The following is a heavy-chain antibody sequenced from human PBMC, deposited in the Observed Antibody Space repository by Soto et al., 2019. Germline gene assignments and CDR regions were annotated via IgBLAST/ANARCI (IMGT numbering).Heavy chain of an antibody. CDR1: GGSISSGGYY. D-gene: IGHD3-10*01. V-gene: IGHV4-31*03. CDR2: IYYSGST. Sequence: SETLSLTCTFSGGSISSGGYYWSWIRQHPGKGLEWIGYIYYSGSTYYNPSLKSRVTISVDTSKNQFSLKLSSVTAADTAVYYCARDVVEYYGSGSYYNPNYYYGMDVWGQGTTVTVSS. CDR3: ARDVVEYYGSGSYYNPNYYYGMDV. J-gene: IGHJ6*02.